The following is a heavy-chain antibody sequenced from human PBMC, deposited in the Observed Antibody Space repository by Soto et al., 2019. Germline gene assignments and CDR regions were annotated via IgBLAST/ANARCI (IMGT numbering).Heavy chain of an antibody. CDR1: GFTFRAYL. Sequence: EVQLVESGGDLVQPGGSLRLSCAASGFTFRAYLMSWVRQAPGKGLDWVANINQDGSVEYYADSVQGRFTISRDNAKNSLYLHMNSLRAEDTAVYYCVTYHCDDWESERHRYWGPGTLVTVSS. D-gene: IGHD3-16*01. J-gene: IGHJ4*02. CDR3: VTYHCDDWESERHRY. CDR2: INQDGSVE. V-gene: IGHV3-7*01.